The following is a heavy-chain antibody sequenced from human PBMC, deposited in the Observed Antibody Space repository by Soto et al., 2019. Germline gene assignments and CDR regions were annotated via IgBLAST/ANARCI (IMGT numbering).Heavy chain of an antibody. CDR3: AKGASTTVFAFNDY. D-gene: IGHD4-17*01. Sequence: EVQLVESGGGLVQPGRSLRLSCAASGFTFDDYAMHWVRQGPGKGLEWVSSISWNSGNLGYADSVKGRFTISRDNAKNSLYLQMNSLRGEETALYYCAKGASTTVFAFNDYWGQGTLVPVSS. V-gene: IGHV3-9*01. CDR2: ISWNSGNL. CDR1: GFTFDDYA. J-gene: IGHJ4*02.